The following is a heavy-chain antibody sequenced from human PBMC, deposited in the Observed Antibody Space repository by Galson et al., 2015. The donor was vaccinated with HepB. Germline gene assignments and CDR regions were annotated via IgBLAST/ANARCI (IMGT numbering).Heavy chain of an antibody. D-gene: IGHD3-10*01. CDR2: INTNTGNP. CDR1: GYTFTSYA. J-gene: IGHJ6*02. Sequence: SVKVSCKASGYTFTSYAMNRVRQAPGQGLEWMGWINTNTGNPTYAQGFTGRFVFSLDTSVSTAYLQISSLKAEDTAVYYCANYGSGSYGYYGMDVWGQGTTVTVSS. CDR3: ANYGSGSYGYYGMDV. V-gene: IGHV7-4-1*02.